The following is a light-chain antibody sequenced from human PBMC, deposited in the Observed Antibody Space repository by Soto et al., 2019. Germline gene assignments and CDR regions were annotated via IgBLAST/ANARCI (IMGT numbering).Light chain of an antibody. V-gene: IGLV1-44*01. J-gene: IGLJ2*01. CDR3: AAWDGSLNAVV. CDR2: SNN. CDR1: SSNIGGNT. Sequence: QPVLTQPPSASGTPGQRVTISCSGSSSNIGGNTVNWYQQLPGTAPRVLIYSNNQRPSGVPDRFSGSKSGTSASLAISGLQSEDEADYYCAAWDGSLNAVVFGGGTKLTVL.